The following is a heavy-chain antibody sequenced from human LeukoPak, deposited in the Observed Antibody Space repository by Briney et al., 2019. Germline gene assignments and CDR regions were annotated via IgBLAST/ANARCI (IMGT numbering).Heavy chain of an antibody. CDR1: GFAFTTYA. Sequence: GGSLRLSCAASGFAFTTYAMSWVRQAPGKGLEWVSAISGSGVSTYFADSVKGRFTISRDNSKNTLYLQMNSLRAEDTAVYYCAKEFMGGNSGFSFDYWGQGTLVTVSS. D-gene: IGHD2/OR15-2a*01. J-gene: IGHJ4*02. CDR3: AKEFMGGNSGFSFDY. V-gene: IGHV3-23*01. CDR2: ISGSGVST.